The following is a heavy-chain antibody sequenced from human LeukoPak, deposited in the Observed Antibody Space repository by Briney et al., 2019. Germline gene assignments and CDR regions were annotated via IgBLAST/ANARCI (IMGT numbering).Heavy chain of an antibody. V-gene: IGHV5-51*01. D-gene: IGHD3-22*01. J-gene: IGHJ4*02. CDR3: ARAYDSSGYYFYY. CDR2: IYPGDSDT. CDR1: GYSFTSYW. Sequence: GASLKISCKGSGYSFTSYWIGWVRQMPGKGLEWMGIIYPGDSDTRYSPSFQGQVTISADKSISTAYLQWSSLKASDTAMYYCARAYDSSGYYFYYWGQGTLVTVSS.